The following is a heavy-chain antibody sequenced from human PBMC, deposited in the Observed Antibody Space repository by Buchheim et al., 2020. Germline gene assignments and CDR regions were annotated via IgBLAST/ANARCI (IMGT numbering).Heavy chain of an antibody. CDR2: IWYDGSNK. CDR1: GFTFSSYG. V-gene: IGHV3-33*01. CDR3: AREGSHAQYYDFWSGSLRGGYFDY. J-gene: IGHJ4*02. Sequence: QVQLVESGGGVVQPGRSLRLSCAASGFTFSSYGMHWVRQAPGKGLEWVAVIWYDGSNKYYADSVKGRFTISRDNSKNTLYLQMNSLRAEDTAVYYCAREGSHAQYYDFWSGSLRGGYFDYWGQGTL. D-gene: IGHD3-3*01.